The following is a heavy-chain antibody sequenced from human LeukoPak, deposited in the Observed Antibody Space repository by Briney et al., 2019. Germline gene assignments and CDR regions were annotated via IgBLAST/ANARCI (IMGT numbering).Heavy chain of an antibody. Sequence: GGSLRLSCAASGFTFSDYYMSWIRQAPGKGLEWVSYISSSGSTIYYADSVKGQFTISRDNAKNSLYLQMNSLRAEDTAVYYCARGYYYDSSGYTDDAFDIWGQGTMVTVSS. CDR2: ISSSGSTI. CDR3: ARGYYYDSSGYTDDAFDI. V-gene: IGHV3-11*04. CDR1: GFTFSDYY. J-gene: IGHJ3*02. D-gene: IGHD3-22*01.